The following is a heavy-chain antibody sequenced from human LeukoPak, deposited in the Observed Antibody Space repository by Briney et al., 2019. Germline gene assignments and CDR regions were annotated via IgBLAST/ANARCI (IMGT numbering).Heavy chain of an antibody. D-gene: IGHD2-2*01. CDR2: ISAYNGNT. CDR3: ARDSYRSSTSCYSYYYYYMDV. V-gene: IGHV1-18*01. Sequence: ASVKVSCKASGYTFTSYGISWVRQAPGQGLEWMVWISAYNGNTNYAQKLQGRVTMTTDTSTSTAYMELRSLRSDDAAVYYCARDSYRSSTSCYSYYYYYMDVWGKGTTVTVSS. CDR1: GYTFTSYG. J-gene: IGHJ6*03.